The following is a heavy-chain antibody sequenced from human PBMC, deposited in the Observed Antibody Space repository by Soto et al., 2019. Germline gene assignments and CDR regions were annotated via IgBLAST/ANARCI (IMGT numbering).Heavy chain of an antibody. D-gene: IGHD4-17*01. Sequence: EVQLVQSGGGLVQPGGSLRLSCAASGFTFTIYSMNWVRQAPGKGLEWVSYINSRSTTIYYADSVKGRFTISRDNAKNSLYLQMNSLRVEDTAVYYCVRGGTDDGAYGYFDLWGRGALVTVSS. J-gene: IGHJ2*01. CDR3: VRGGTDDGAYGYFDL. CDR2: INSRSTTI. V-gene: IGHV3-48*01. CDR1: GFTFTIYS.